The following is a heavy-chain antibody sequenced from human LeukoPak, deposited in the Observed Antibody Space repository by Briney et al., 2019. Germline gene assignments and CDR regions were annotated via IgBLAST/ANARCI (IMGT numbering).Heavy chain of an antibody. Sequence: GGSLRLSCAASGFRFDDYGMSWVRPVPGKGLEWVSGTNWDGLSTGYADSVKGRFTISRDNVKNFLYLQMNSLRVEDTALYFCGRVYCSTTSCYDYYDYYMDVWGKGTTVTVSS. CDR1: GFRFDDYG. D-gene: IGHD2-2*01. V-gene: IGHV3-20*04. CDR2: TNWDGLST. CDR3: GRVYCSTTSCYDYYDYYMDV. J-gene: IGHJ6*03.